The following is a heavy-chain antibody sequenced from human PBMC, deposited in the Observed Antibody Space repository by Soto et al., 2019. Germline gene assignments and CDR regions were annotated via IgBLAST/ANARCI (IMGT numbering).Heavy chain of an antibody. V-gene: IGHV1-46*01. Sequence: QVHLVQSGAELKKPGASVTVSCKASGYSFTSYFMHWVRQAPGQGLEWMGVVNPSTGAAGYAQNCQGRITMTRDTSTSTVYMELSSLKSEDSAVYYCARDGRPGLVVRPLPVTSDAFNIWGQGTVVTVSS. CDR1: GYSFTSYF. J-gene: IGHJ3*02. D-gene: IGHD2-8*02. CDR2: VNPSTGAA. CDR3: ARDGRPGLVVRPLPVTSDAFNI.